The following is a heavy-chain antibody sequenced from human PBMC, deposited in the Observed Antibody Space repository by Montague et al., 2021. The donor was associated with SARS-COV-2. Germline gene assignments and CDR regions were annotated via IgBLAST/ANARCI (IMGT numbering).Heavy chain of an antibody. CDR3: ARDQGGYSYNDY. Sequence: SLRLSCAASGFTFTSYAMHWVRQAPGKGLEWVAVISFDGTNKYLTDYVKGRFTISRDNSKNTLYLQMHSVRPEDTAVYYCARDQGGYSYNDYWGQGTLVTVSS. V-gene: IGHV3-30-3*01. J-gene: IGHJ4*02. D-gene: IGHD5-18*01. CDR2: ISFDGTNK. CDR1: GFTFTSYA.